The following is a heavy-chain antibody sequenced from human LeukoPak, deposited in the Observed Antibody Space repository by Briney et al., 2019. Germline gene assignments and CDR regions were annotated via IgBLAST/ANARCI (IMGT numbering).Heavy chain of an antibody. Sequence: PSETLSLTCTVSGGSISSSSYYWGWIRQPPGKGLEWIGSIYYSGSTYYNPSLKSRVTIFVDTSKNQFSLKLSSVTAADTAVYYCASPDYGGNSAHYWGQGTLVTVSS. V-gene: IGHV4-39*01. CDR2: IYYSGST. D-gene: IGHD4-23*01. CDR1: GGSISSSSYY. J-gene: IGHJ4*02. CDR3: ASPDYGGNSAHY.